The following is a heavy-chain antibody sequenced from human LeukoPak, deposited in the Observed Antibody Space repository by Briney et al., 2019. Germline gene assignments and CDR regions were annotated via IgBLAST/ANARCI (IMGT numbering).Heavy chain of an antibody. CDR2: ISSSSSYI. CDR1: GFTFSGYS. J-gene: IGHJ4*02. D-gene: IGHD6-25*01. Sequence: GGSLRLSCAASGFTFSGYSMNWVRQAPGKGLEWVSSISSSSSYIYYADSVKGRFTISRDNAKNSLYLQMNSLRDEDTAVYYCARAWRLLYYFDYWGQGTLVTVSS. CDR3: ARAWRLLYYFDY. V-gene: IGHV3-21*01.